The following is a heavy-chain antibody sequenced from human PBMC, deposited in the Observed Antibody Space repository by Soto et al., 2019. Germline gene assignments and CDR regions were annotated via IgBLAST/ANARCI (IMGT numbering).Heavy chain of an antibody. V-gene: IGHV5-51*01. J-gene: IGHJ5*02. CDR1: GYSFTNYW. D-gene: IGHD3-3*01. CDR3: ARAHVWTARFFAIHSFGP. CDR2: IYLADSDT. Sequence: PGGSLKISCKGSGYSFTNYWIGWVRQMPGKGLEWMGTIYLADSDTRYSPSFQGRVTISVDESISTAYLQWGSLKASDTAMYYCARAHVWTARFFAIHSFGPGGKGTRVTVSS.